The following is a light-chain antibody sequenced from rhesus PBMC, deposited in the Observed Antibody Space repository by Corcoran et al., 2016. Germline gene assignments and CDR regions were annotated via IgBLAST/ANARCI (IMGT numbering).Light chain of an antibody. CDR1: ENVNNY. CDR2: KAS. J-gene: IGKJ1*01. CDR3: QHGYGTPRT. Sequence: DIQMTQSPSSLSASVGDRVTITCRASENVNNYLNWYQQKPGKAPKLLIYKASTLQSGVPSRFSGSGSGTDYTFTISSLQPEDVATYYCQHGYGTPRTFGQGTKVEI. V-gene: IGKV1-74*01.